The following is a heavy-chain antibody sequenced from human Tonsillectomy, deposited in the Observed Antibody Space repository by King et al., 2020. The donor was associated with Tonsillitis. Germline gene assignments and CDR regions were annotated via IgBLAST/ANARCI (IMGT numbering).Heavy chain of an antibody. D-gene: IGHD3-16*01. J-gene: IGHJ4*02. CDR1: GFTFGDYA. V-gene: IGHV3-49*04. CDR3: TISSYVYYFDY. CDR2: IRSKAYGGTT. Sequence: VQLVESGGGLVKPGRSLRLSCTASGFTFGDYAMSWVRQAPGKGLEWVGLIRSKAYGGTTEYAASVKGRFTISRDASTSIAYLQMNSLKTEDTAVYYCTISSYVYYFDYWGQGPLVTVSS.